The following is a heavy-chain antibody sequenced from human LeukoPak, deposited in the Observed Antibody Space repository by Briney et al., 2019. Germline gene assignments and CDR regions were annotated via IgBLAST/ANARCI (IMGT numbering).Heavy chain of an antibody. J-gene: IGHJ3*02. D-gene: IGHD5-24*01. CDR3: AWIRRDGYNYRLLHLNDAFDI. Sequence: KASGPTLVSPTQTLTLTCTFSGFSLSTSGMCVSWIRQPPGKALEWLALIDWDDDKYYSTSLKTRLTISKDTSKNQVVLTMTNMDPVDTATYYCAWIRRDGYNYRLLHLNDAFDIWGQGTMVTVSS. V-gene: IGHV2-70*01. CDR2: IDWDDDK. CDR1: GFSLSTSGMC.